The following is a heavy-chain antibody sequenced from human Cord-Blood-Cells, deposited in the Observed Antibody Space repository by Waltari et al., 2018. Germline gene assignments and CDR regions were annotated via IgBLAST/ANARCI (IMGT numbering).Heavy chain of an antibody. CDR2: SYYSGST. Sequence: QMQLQESGTGLVKTSETLSLTCTVSGGSISSRRYYWGWIRQPPGKGLEWIGSSYYSGSTYYNPSLKSRVTISVDTSKDQFSLKLSSVTAADTAVYYCAAGIAVAVWYFDLWGRGTLVTVSS. J-gene: IGHJ2*01. CDR1: GGSISSRRYY. V-gene: IGHV4-39*01. CDR3: AAGIAVAVWYFDL. D-gene: IGHD6-19*01.